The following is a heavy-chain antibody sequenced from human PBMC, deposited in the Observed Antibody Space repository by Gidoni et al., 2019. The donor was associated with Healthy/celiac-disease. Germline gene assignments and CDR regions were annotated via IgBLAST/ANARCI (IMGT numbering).Heavy chain of an antibody. D-gene: IGHD5-12*01. CDR3: ARKAEGYSGYDFPYSSIVFFDY. CDR1: GFTFSSYW. Sequence: EVQLVESGGGLVQPGGSLRLSCAASGFTFSSYWMSWVRQAPGKGLEWVANIKQDGSEKYYVDSVKGRFTISRDNAKNSLYLQMNSLRAEDTAVYYCARKAEGYSGYDFPYSSIVFFDYWGQGTLVTVSS. CDR2: IKQDGSEK. J-gene: IGHJ4*02. V-gene: IGHV3-7*01.